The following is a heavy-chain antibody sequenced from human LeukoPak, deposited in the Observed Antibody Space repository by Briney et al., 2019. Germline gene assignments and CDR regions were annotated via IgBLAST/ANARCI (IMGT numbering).Heavy chain of an antibody. CDR1: GGSISNYY. V-gene: IGHV4-59*12. Sequence: PSETLSLTCAVSGGSISNYYWSWIRQPPGKGLEWIGCSHYTGNTNHNPSLKSRVTISVDTSKNQFSLRLSSVTAADTAVYYCARRGNFDYWGQGTLVTASS. CDR3: ARRGNFDY. D-gene: IGHD3-10*01. J-gene: IGHJ4*02. CDR2: SHYTGNT.